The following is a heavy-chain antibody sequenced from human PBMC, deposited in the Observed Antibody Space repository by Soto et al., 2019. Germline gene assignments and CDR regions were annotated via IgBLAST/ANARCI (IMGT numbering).Heavy chain of an antibody. CDR1: GFTFSGSA. Sequence: GGSLRLSCAASGFTFSGSAMHWVRQASGKGLEWVGRIRSKANSYATAYAASVKGRFTISRDDSKNTAYLQMNSLKTEDTAVYYCTRRVGSSSSHYYYYYMDVRGKGTTVTVSS. D-gene: IGHD6-6*01. V-gene: IGHV3-73*01. CDR3: TRRVGSSSSHYYYYYMDV. J-gene: IGHJ6*03. CDR2: IRSKANSYAT.